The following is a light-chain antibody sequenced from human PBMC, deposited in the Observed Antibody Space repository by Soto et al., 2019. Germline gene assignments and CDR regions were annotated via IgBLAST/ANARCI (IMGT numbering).Light chain of an antibody. Sequence: DIVMTQSPATLSASPGERATITCRASQSVSSYLAWYQQKPGKAPSLLIYGASTMATGLPARFSGSGSGTDFPITISLLQSEDSAVYYHQQYNNWPLTFGGGTKVEIK. CDR3: QQYNNWPLT. V-gene: IGKV3-15*01. J-gene: IGKJ4*02. CDR1: QSVSSY. CDR2: GAS.